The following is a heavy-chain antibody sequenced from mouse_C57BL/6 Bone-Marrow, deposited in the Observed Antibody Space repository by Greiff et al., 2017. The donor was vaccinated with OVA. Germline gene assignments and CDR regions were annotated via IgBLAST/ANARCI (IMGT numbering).Heavy chain of an antibody. V-gene: IGHV1-81*01. CDR3: ARAWDLHWYFDV. CDR1: GYTFTSYG. D-gene: IGHD4-1*01. CDR2: IYPRSGNT. J-gene: IGHJ1*03. Sequence: VKLMESGAELARPGASVKLSCKASGYTFTSYGISWVKQRTGQGLEWIGEIYPRSGNTYYNEKFKGKATLTADKSSSTAYMELRSLTSEDSAVYFCARAWDLHWYFDVWGTGTTVTVSS.